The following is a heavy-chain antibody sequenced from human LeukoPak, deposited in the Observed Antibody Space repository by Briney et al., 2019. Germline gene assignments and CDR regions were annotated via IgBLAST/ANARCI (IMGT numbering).Heavy chain of an antibody. Sequence: GGSLRLSCAASGFTVSSNYMSWVRQAPGKGLEWVSVIYSGGSTYYADSVKGRFTISRDNSKNTLYLQMNSLRAEDTAVYYCARDNYHDSSGYYSGDYWGQGTLVTVSS. V-gene: IGHV3-53*01. CDR2: IYSGGST. CDR3: ARDNYHDSSGYYSGDY. CDR1: GFTVSSNY. J-gene: IGHJ4*02. D-gene: IGHD3-22*01.